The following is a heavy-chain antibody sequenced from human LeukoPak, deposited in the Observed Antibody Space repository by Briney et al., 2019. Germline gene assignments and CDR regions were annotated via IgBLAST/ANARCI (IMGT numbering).Heavy chain of an antibody. D-gene: IGHD1-26*01. Sequence: PGGSLRLSCTASGFASAFTFSTYEMNWVRQAPGKGLEWVSYISSSRTDTGYAESVKGRFTISRDNAKNSLYLQMNSLRAEDTAVYYCVRSHSGKYFDYFEHWGQGTLVTVSS. CDR1: GFASAFTFSTYE. J-gene: IGHJ4*02. CDR2: ISSSRTDT. CDR3: VRSHSGKYFDYFEH. V-gene: IGHV3-48*03.